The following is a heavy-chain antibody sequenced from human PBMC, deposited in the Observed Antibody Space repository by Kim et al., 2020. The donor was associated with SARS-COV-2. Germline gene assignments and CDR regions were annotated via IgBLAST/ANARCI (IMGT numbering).Heavy chain of an antibody. V-gene: IGHV4-30-4*01. CDR3: ARFVGMTTVTTLVGY. CDR2: IYYSGST. CDR1: GGSISSGDYY. Sequence: SETLSLTCTVSGGSISSGDYYWSWIRQPPGKGLEWIGYIYYSGSTYYNPSLKSRVTISVDTSKNQFSLKLSSVTAADTAVYYCARFVGMTTVTTLVGYWGQGTLVTVSS. J-gene: IGHJ4*02. D-gene: IGHD4-17*01.